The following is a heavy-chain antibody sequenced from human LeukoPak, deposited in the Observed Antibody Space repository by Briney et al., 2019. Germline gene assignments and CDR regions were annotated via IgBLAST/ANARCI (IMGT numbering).Heavy chain of an antibody. D-gene: IGHD3-16*02. J-gene: IGHJ4*02. V-gene: IGHV3-23*01. CDR1: GFTFSSYA. Sequence: GASLRLSCAASGFTFSSYAMNWVRQAPGKGLERVSAISGSGGSTYYADSVKGRFTISRDNSKNTLYLQMNSLRAEDTAVYYCAKVSCDYVWGSYRCPFDYWGQGTLVTVSS. CDR2: ISGSGGST. CDR3: AKVSCDYVWGSYRCPFDY.